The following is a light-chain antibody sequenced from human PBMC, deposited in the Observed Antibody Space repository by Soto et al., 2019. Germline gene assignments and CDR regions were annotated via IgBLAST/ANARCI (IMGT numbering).Light chain of an antibody. CDR3: QKYNSAPQT. CDR1: QGISNY. V-gene: IGKV1-27*01. J-gene: IGKJ1*01. CDR2: AAS. Sequence: IERGQWRISQDATSVDRGTSVDLASQGISNYLAWYQQKPGKVPKLLIYAASTFQSGAPSRLSGRGPGTDFTPTTSSLQPEAVATYYCQKYNSAPQTFGQGTKVDI.